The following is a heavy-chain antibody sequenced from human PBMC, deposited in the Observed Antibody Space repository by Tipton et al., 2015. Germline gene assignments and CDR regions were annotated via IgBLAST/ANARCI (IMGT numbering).Heavy chain of an antibody. Sequence: TLSLTCTVSGGSVSSGSYYWSWIRQPPGKGLEWIGYISYSGSTNYNPSLKSRVIMSIDTSNDHFSLKLSSVTAADTAVYYCARGADYYDSSDYYYVFPFDYWGQGTLVTVSS. V-gene: IGHV4-61*03. CDR3: ARGADYYDSSDYYYVFPFDY. CDR2: ISYSGST. J-gene: IGHJ4*02. CDR1: GGSVSSGSYY. D-gene: IGHD3-22*01.